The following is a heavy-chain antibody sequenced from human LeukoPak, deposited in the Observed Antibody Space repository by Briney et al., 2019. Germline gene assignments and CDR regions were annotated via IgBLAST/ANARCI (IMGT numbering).Heavy chain of an antibody. D-gene: IGHD3-22*01. CDR2: ISGSGGST. CDR1: GFTFSSYG. V-gene: IGHV3-23*01. CDR3: ARVGYYDSSGQGGYYFDY. J-gene: IGHJ4*02. Sequence: GGSLRLSCAASGFTFSSYGMSWVRQAPGKGLEWVSAISGSGGSTYYADSVKGRFTISRDNAKNSLYLQMNSLRAEDTAVYYCARVGYYDSSGQGGYYFDYWGQGTLVTVSS.